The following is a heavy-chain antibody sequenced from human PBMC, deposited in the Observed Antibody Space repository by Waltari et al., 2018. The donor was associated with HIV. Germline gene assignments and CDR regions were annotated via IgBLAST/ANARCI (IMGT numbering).Heavy chain of an antibody. CDR1: GFTFDDYA. CDR2: ISWNSGSI. D-gene: IGHD3-10*01. V-gene: IGHV3-9*01. J-gene: IGHJ3*02. CDR3: AKELGGSGSQGGAFDI. Sequence: EVQLVESGGGLVQPGRSLRLSCAASGFTFDDYAMHWVRQAPGKGLEWVSGISWNSGSIGYADSVKGRFTISRDNAKNSLYLQMNSLRAEDTALYYCAKELGGSGSQGGAFDIWGQGTMVTVSS.